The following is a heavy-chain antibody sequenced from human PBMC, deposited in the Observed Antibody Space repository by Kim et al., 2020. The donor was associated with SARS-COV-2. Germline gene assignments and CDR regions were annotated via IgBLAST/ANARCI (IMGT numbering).Heavy chain of an antibody. Sequence: GGSLRLSCAASGFTFSNAWMSWVRQAPGKGLEWVGRIKSKTDGGTTDYAAPVKGRFTISRDDSKNTLYLQMNSLKTEDTAVYYCTTDSSRVRWFGEFGYWGQGTLVTVSS. CDR2: IKSKTDGGTT. D-gene: IGHD3-10*01. CDR3: TTDSSRVRWFGEFGY. J-gene: IGHJ4*02. CDR1: GFTFSNAW. V-gene: IGHV3-15*01.